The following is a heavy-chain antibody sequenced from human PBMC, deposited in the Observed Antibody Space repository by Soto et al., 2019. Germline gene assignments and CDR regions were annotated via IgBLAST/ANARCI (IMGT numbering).Heavy chain of an antibody. CDR3: ARAPKVSGSSQTRPDF. J-gene: IGHJ4*02. CDR1: SGSLSGYY. Sequence: PSATQSITCSIYSGSLSGYYWSWIRQPPGKGLEWIGEISQSGNTNYSPSLKSRVSISIDTSKKQFSLNLASVSAADTAVYYCARAPKVSGSSQTRPDFWGQGTLVTAPQ. CDR2: ISQSGNT. V-gene: IGHV4-34*01. D-gene: IGHD6-6*01.